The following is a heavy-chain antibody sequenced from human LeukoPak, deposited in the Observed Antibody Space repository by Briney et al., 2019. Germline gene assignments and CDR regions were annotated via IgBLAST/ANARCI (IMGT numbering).Heavy chain of an antibody. CDR3: ARDRGYDNAFDI. J-gene: IGHJ3*02. CDR1: GFTFSDYN. V-gene: IGHV3-11*01. CDR2: ISRSGSTK. Sequence: GGSLRLSCAASGFTFSDYNMRWIRQAPGKGLEWVSSISRSGSTKYYADSVKGRFTISRDNAKSSLFLQMNSLRAEDTAVYYCARDRGYDNAFDIWGQGTMVTVSS. D-gene: IGHD5-12*01.